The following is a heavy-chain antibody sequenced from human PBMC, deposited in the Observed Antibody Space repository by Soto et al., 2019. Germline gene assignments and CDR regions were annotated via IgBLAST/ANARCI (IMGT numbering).Heavy chain of an antibody. J-gene: IGHJ5*02. CDR3: ARGGTLKPFDP. CDR1: GGTFSSYP. Sequence: QVQLVQSGPEVKEPGSSVKVSCKTSGGTFSSYPLNWVRQAPGQGLEWMGVITPLYGTKNYAQRFRGRVTFAADESTSTVFMELTRATSDETAVYFGARGGTLKPFDPWGQGTLVTVSS. D-gene: IGHD3-16*01. CDR2: ITPLYGTK. V-gene: IGHV1-69*12.